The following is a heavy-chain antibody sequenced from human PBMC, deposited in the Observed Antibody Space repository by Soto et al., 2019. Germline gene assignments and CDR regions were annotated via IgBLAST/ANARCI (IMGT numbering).Heavy chain of an antibody. CDR3: ARGAATNWFDP. D-gene: IGHD2-15*01. J-gene: IGHJ5*02. CDR1: GGSFSGYY. CDR2: INHSGST. V-gene: IGHV4-34*01. Sequence: SETLSLTCAVYGGSFSGYYWSWIRQPPGKGLEWIGEINHSGSTNYNPSLKSRVTISVDTSKNQFSLKLSSVTAADTAVYYCARGAATNWFDPWGQGTLVTSPQ.